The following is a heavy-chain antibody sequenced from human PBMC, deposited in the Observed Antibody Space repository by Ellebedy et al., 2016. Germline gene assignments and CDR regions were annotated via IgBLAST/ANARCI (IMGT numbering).Heavy chain of an antibody. D-gene: IGHD2-2*01. CDR1: GGSISSSSYY. CDR3: ARALGLEYQLLSPYYYGMDV. Sequence: SETLSLXXTVSGGSISSSSYYWGWIRQPPGKGLEWIGSIYYSGSTYYNPSLKSRVTISVDTSKNQFSLKLSSVTAADTAVYYCARALGLEYQLLSPYYYGMDVWGQGTTVTVSS. V-gene: IGHV4-39*07. CDR2: IYYSGST. J-gene: IGHJ6*02.